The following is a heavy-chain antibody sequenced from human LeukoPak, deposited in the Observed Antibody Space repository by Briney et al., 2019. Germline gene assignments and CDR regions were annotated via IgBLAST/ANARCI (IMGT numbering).Heavy chain of an antibody. Sequence: ASVKVSCTASGYTFTSHDINWVRQATGQGLEWMGWMNPNSGNTGYAQKFQGRVTMTRNTSISTAYMELSSLRSEDTAVYYCARGFDYGDREDWFDPWGQGTLVTVSS. V-gene: IGHV1-8*01. D-gene: IGHD4-17*01. CDR3: ARGFDYGDREDWFDP. J-gene: IGHJ5*02. CDR1: GYTFTSHD. CDR2: MNPNSGNT.